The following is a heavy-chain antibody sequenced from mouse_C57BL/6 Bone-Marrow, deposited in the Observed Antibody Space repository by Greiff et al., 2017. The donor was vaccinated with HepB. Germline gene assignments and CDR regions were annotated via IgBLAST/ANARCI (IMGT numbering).Heavy chain of an antibody. CDR1: GYAFSSYW. D-gene: IGHD1-1*01. CDR3: ARGYYGSSFILYYFDY. CDR2: IYPGDGDT. V-gene: IGHV1-80*01. J-gene: IGHJ2*01. Sequence: VQLQQSGAELVKPGASVKISCKASGYAFSSYWMNWVKQRPGTGLEWIGQIYPGDGDTNYNGKFKGKATLTADKSSSTAYMQLSSLTSEDSAVYFCARGYYGSSFILYYFDYWGQGTTLTVSS.